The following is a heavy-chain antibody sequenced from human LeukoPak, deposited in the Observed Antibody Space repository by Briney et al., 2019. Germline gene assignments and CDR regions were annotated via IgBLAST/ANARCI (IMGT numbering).Heavy chain of an antibody. CDR2: ISAYNGNT. V-gene: IGHV1-18*01. CDR3: ARYCGGDCYDFDY. Sequence: GASVKVSCKASGYTFTSYAVGWVRQAPGQGLEWMGWISAYNGNTHYAQEVQGRVTMTTDTSTSTAYMELRSLRSDDTAVYYCARYCGGDCYDFDYWGQGTLVTVSS. D-gene: IGHD2-21*02. J-gene: IGHJ4*02. CDR1: GYTFTSYA.